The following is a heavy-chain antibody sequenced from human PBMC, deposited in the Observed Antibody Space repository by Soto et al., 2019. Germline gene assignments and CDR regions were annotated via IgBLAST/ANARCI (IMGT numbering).Heavy chain of an antibody. J-gene: IGHJ6*04. CDR3: ARGSYDFWSGFMDV. CDR1: GFTFSSYT. D-gene: IGHD3-3*01. Sequence: GGSLRLSCAASGFTFSSYTMTWVRQAPGERLEWVSSIVGSGDNTYYADSVKGRFTISRDNSKNTLYLQMNSLRAEDTPVYYWARGSYDFWSGFMDVWGKGTTVTVSS. V-gene: IGHV3-23*01. CDR2: IVGSGDNT.